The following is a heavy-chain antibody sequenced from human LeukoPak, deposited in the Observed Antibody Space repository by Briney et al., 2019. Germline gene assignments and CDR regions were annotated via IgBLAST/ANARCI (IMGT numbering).Heavy chain of an antibody. CDR2: IWYDGSNK. D-gene: IGHD2-2*01. V-gene: IGHV3-33*01. CDR3: ARGYCSSTSCYAGFDY. Sequence: PGRSLRLSCAASGFTFSSYGMHWVRQAPGKGLEWVAVIWYDGSNKYYADSVKGRFTISRDNSKNTLYLQMNSLRAEDTAVYYCARGYCSSTSCYAGFDYWGQGTLVTVSS. CDR1: GFTFSSYG. J-gene: IGHJ4*02.